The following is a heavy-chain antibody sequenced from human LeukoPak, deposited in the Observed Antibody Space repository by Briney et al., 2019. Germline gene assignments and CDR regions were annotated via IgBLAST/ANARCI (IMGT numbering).Heavy chain of an antibody. Sequence: GASVKVSCKASRYTFSSYGISWMRQAPGQGLEWMGWISTYNGNTNYAQRLQGRVTMTTDTSTSTAYMELRSLRSDDTAVYYCAVDTGYCSSTSCYRNWFDPWGQGTLVTVSS. D-gene: IGHD2-2*01. CDR1: RYTFSSYG. CDR3: AVDTGYCSSTSCYRNWFDP. CDR2: ISTYNGNT. J-gene: IGHJ5*02. V-gene: IGHV1-18*04.